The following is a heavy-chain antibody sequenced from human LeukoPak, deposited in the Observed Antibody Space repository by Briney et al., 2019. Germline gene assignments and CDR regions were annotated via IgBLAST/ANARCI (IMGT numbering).Heavy chain of an antibody. CDR2: IYSGGST. CDR1: GFTVSSNY. V-gene: IGHV3-53*01. D-gene: IGHD1-26*01. Sequence: GGSLRLSCAASGFTVSSNYMSWVRQAPGKGLEWVSVIYSGGSTYYADSVKGRFTISRDNSKNALYLQMNSLRAEDTAVYYRARGSRSAFDIWGQGTMVTVSS. CDR3: ARGSRSAFDI. J-gene: IGHJ3*02.